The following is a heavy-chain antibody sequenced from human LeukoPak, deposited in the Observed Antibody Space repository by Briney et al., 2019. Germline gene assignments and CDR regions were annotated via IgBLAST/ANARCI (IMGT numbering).Heavy chain of an antibody. CDR3: ARSVVAATWFDY. V-gene: IGHV4-59*08. D-gene: IGHD2-15*01. CDR1: GGSISSYY. CDR2: IYYSGST. Sequence: SETLSLTCTVSGGSISSYYWSWIRQPPGKGLEWSGYIYYSGSTNYNPSLKSRVTISVDTSKNQFSLKLSSVTAADTAVYYCARSVVAATWFDYWGQGTLVTVSS. J-gene: IGHJ4*02.